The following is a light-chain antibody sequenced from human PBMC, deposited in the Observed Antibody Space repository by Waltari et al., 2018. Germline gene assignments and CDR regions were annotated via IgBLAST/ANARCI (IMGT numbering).Light chain of an antibody. CDR1: QSVSSN. Sequence: EIVMTHSPATLSVSPGDRAPLSCRASQSVSSNLAWYQQKPGQAPRLLIYGASTRATGIPARFSGTGSGTEFTLTISSLQSEDFAVYYCQQYNNWPPLFTFGPGTKVDMK. CDR2: GAS. CDR3: QQYNNWPPLFT. V-gene: IGKV3D-15*01. J-gene: IGKJ3*01.